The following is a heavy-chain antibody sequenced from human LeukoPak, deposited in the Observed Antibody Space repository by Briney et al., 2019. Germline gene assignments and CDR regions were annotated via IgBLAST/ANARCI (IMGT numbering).Heavy chain of an antibody. CDR3: ARGAGVVIRKHRRHINEYYFDY. J-gene: IGHJ4*02. V-gene: IGHV1-2*06. CDR2: INPNSGGT. Sequence: ASVKVSCKASGYTFTGYYMHWVRQAPGQGLEWMGRINPNSGGTNYAQKFQGRVTMTRDTSISTAYMELSSLRSEDTAVYYCARGAGVVIRKHRRHINEYYFDYWGQGTLVTVSS. D-gene: IGHD3-3*01. CDR1: GYTFTGYY.